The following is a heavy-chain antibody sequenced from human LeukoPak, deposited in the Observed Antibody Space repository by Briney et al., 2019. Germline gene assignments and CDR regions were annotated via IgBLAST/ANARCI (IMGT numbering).Heavy chain of an antibody. D-gene: IGHD3-3*01. J-gene: IGHJ4*03. Sequence: GGSLRLSCAASGFTFTNYWMSWVRQAPGKGLELVANIKQDRSEKYYVDSVKGRFTISRDNAKNSLYLQMNSLRAEDTAVYYCARLREIPVFGVVTKSTSYFDYWGQGTMVTVSS. CDR1: GFTFTNYW. CDR2: IKQDRSEK. CDR3: ARLREIPVFGVVTKSTSYFDY. V-gene: IGHV3-7*01.